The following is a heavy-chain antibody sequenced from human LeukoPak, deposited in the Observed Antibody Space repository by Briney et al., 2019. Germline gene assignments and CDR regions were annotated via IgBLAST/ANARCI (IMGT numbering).Heavy chain of an antibody. CDR3: ARGATTDY. D-gene: IGHD1-26*01. V-gene: IGHV1-8*01. J-gene: IGHJ4*02. CDR2: MNPNSGNT. CDR1: GYTFTSYD. Sequence: ASVKVSCKASGYTFTSYDINWVRQATGQGLEWMGWMNPNSGNTGYAQKFQGRVTMTTETSTNTAYMELRSLRSDDTAVYYCARGATTDYWGQGTLVTVSS.